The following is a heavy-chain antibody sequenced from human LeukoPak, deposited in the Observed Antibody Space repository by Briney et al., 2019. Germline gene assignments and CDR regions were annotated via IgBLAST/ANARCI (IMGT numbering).Heavy chain of an antibody. J-gene: IGHJ6*03. Sequence: SVKVSCKASGGTFSSYAISWVRQAPGQGLEWMGGIIPIFGTANYAQKYQGRVTITTDESTSTAYMELSSLRSEDTAVYYCAISGSYEYYYYYMDVWGKGTTVTVSS. CDR1: GGTFSSYA. V-gene: IGHV1-69*05. CDR2: IIPIFGTA. CDR3: AISGSYEYYYYYMDV. D-gene: IGHD1-26*01.